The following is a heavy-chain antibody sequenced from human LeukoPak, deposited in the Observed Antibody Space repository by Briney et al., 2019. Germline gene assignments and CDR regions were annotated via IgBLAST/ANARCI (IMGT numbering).Heavy chain of an antibody. V-gene: IGHV3-30-3*01. Sequence: PGGSLRLSCAASGFTFSTYAMERVRQAPGKGLEWVAVISYGGNNKYYADSVKGRFTISKDNSKNTLYLQMNSLRAEDTAVYYCARVRGTTVTTWGHYFDYWGQGTLVTVSS. CDR2: ISYGGNNK. CDR3: ARVRGTTVTTWGHYFDY. CDR1: GFTFSTYA. D-gene: IGHD4-17*01. J-gene: IGHJ4*02.